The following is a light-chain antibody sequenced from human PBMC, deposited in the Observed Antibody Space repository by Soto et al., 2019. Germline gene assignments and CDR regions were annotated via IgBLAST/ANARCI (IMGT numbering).Light chain of an antibody. J-gene: IGKJ1*01. V-gene: IGKV3-20*01. CDR2: GAS. CDR1: QSVSSSY. CDR3: QQYGSSPRT. Sequence: EIVLTQSPGTLSLSPGERATLSCRASQSVSSSYLAWYQQKPGQAPRLLIYGASSRATGIPDRFSGSGSGTVFTLTISRLEPEDFAVYYCQQYGSSPRTCGQGTKVEIK.